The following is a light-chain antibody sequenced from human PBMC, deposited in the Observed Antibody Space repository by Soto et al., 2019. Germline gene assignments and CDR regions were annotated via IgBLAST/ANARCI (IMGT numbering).Light chain of an antibody. J-gene: IGLJ1*01. CDR2: EVS. CDR1: SXDIGGYNY. Sequence: QSVLTQPASVSGSPGQSITIYCAGTSXDIGGYNYVSWYQQHPGKAPKVMIYEVSNRPSGVSNRFSGSKSGNTASLTISGLQAEDEADYYCSSYTSSSTLYVFGSGTKVTVL. V-gene: IGLV2-14*01. CDR3: SSYTSSSTLYV.